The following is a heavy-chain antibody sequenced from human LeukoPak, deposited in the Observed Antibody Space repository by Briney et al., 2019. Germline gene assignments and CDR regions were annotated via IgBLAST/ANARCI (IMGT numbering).Heavy chain of an antibody. Sequence: GGSLRLSCAASGLAFSAYWMSWVRQAPGMGLEWVANINQGGNQDAYVASVRGRFTVSRDNAKNSLFLQMYSLRAEDTAVYYCAREGWERDGIHDAFDIWGQGTVVTVSS. V-gene: IGHV3-7*01. CDR2: INQGGNQD. J-gene: IGHJ3*02. CDR3: AREGWERDGIHDAFDI. CDR1: GLAFSAYW. D-gene: IGHD1-26*01.